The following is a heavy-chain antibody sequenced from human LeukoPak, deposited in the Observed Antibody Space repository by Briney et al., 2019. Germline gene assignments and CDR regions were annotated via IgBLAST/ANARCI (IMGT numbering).Heavy chain of an antibody. D-gene: IGHD1-26*01. Sequence: GKSLRLSCVVSDFTLSSHGMHWVRQAPGKGLEWVAVISSDGGKKSYADSVKGRFTISRDNPKNTLYLQMDSLRVEDTAIYYCARDRAWDYLDSWDQGPLVTVSS. CDR1: DFTLSSHG. CDR2: ISSDGGKK. CDR3: ARDRAWDYLDS. V-gene: IGHV3-30*03. J-gene: IGHJ4*02.